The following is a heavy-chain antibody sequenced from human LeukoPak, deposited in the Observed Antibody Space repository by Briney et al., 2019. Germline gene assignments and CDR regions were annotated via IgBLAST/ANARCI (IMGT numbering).Heavy chain of an antibody. J-gene: IGHJ4*02. CDR3: ARDGYCSSTSCYGVFDY. V-gene: IGHV1-18*01. CDR1: GYTFTSYG. CDR2: ISAYNGNT. Sequence: ASVKVSCKASGYTFTSYGISRVRQAPGQGLEWMGWISAYNGNTNYAQKLQGRVTMTTDTSTSTAYMELRSPRSDDTAVYYCARDGYCSSTSCYGVFDYWGREPWSPSPQ. D-gene: IGHD2-2*03.